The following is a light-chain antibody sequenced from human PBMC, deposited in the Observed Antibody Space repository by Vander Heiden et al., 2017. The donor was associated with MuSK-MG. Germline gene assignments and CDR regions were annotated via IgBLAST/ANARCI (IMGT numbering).Light chain of an antibody. CDR1: SSNIGNNY. CDR2: ENN. J-gene: IGLJ7*01. Sequence: QSVLTQPPLVSAAPGQKVTISCSGSSSNIGNNYVSWYQQLPGTAPELLIYENNKRPSGIPDRFSGSKSGTSATLGITGLQTGDEADYYCGTWDSSLSGAVFGGGTQLTVL. CDR3: GTWDSSLSGAV. V-gene: IGLV1-51*02.